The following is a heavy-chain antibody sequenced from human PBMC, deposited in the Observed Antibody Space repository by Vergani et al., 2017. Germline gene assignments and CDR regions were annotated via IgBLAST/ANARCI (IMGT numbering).Heavy chain of an antibody. CDR1: GFTFSSYS. CDR3: ARGVKRIRIQLWDDAFDI. Sequence: EVQLLESGGGLVQPGGSLRLSCAASGFTFSSYSMNWVRQAPGKGLEWVSYISSSSSTIYYADSVKGRFTISRDNAKNSLYLQMNSLRAEDTAVYYCARGVKRIRIQLWDDAFDIWGQGTMVTVSS. CDR2: ISSSSSTI. D-gene: IGHD5-18*01. J-gene: IGHJ3*02. V-gene: IGHV3-48*01.